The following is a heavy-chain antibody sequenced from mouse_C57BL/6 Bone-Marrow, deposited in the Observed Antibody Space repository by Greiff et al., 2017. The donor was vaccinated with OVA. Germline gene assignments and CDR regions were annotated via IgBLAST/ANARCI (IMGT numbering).Heavy chain of an antibody. CDR3: ARPSREDYFDY. V-gene: IGHV1-75*01. CDR2: IFPGSGST. Sequence: QVHVKQSGPELVKPGASVKISCKASGYTFTDYYINWVKQRPGQGLEWIGWIFPGSGSTYYNEKFKGKATLTVDKSSSTAYMLLSSLTSEDSAVYFCARPSREDYFDYWGQGTTLTVSS. J-gene: IGHJ2*01. CDR1: GYTFTDYY.